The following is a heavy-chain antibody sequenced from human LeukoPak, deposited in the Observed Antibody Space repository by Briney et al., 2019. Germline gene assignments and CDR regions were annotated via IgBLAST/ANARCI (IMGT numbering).Heavy chain of an antibody. Sequence: GGSLRLSCAASGFTFSGSAMHWVRQASGNGLEWVGRIRSKANSYATAYAASVKGRFTISRDDSKNTAYLQMNSLKTEDTAVYYCTSSRVGAINFDYWGQGTLVTVSS. J-gene: IGHJ4*02. V-gene: IGHV3-73*01. CDR3: TSSRVGAINFDY. CDR2: IRSKANSYAT. D-gene: IGHD1-26*01. CDR1: GFTFSGSA.